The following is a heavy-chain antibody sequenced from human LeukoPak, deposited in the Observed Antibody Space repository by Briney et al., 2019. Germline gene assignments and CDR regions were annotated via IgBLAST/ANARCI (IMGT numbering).Heavy chain of an antibody. CDR3: ARDELQYAFDI. CDR1: GGTFSSYA. Sequence: ASVKVSCKASGGTFSSYAISWVRQAPGQGLEWMGWINPNSGGTNYAQKFQGRVTMTRDTSISTAYMELSRPRSDDTAVYYCARDELQYAFDIWGQGTMVTVSS. CDR2: INPNSGGT. D-gene: IGHD1-26*01. V-gene: IGHV1-2*02. J-gene: IGHJ3*02.